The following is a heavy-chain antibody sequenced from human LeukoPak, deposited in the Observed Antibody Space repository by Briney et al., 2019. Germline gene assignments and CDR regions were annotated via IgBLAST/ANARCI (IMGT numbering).Heavy chain of an antibody. CDR3: ARVYVDYDTSIDY. V-gene: IGHV3-21*01. Sequence: KTGGSLRLSCAASGFTFSSYSMNWVRQAPGKGLEWVSSISSSSSYIYYADSVKGRFTISRDNAKNSLYLQMNSLRAEDTAVYYCARVYVDYDTSIDYWGQGTLVTVSS. J-gene: IGHJ4*02. D-gene: IGHD3-9*01. CDR1: GFTFSSYS. CDR2: ISSSSSYI.